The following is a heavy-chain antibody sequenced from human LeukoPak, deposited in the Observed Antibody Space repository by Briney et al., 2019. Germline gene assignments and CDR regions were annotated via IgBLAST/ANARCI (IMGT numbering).Heavy chain of an antibody. CDR3: ASGYGSGSYTY. Sequence: PSETLSLTCTVSGGSISSGGYYWSWIRQPPGKGLEWIGYIYHSGSTYYSPSLKSRVTISADKSKNQFSLKLSSVTAADTAVYYCASGYGSGSYTYWGQGTLVTVSS. J-gene: IGHJ4*02. CDR1: GGSISSGGYY. V-gene: IGHV4-30-2*01. CDR2: IYHSGST. D-gene: IGHD3-10*01.